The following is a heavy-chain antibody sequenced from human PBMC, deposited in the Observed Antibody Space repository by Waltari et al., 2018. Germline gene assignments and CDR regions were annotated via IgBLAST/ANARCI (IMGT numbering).Heavy chain of an antibody. V-gene: IGHV1-2*06. Sequence: QVQLVQSGAEVKKPGASVKVSCKASGYTFTGYYMHWVRQAPGQGLEWMGRINPNSGGTNYAQKFQGRVTMTRDTSISTAYMELSRLRSDDTAVYYCAREEGAAARWGGMDVWGQGTTVTVSS. CDR1: GYTFTGYY. J-gene: IGHJ6*02. CDR2: INPNSGGT. D-gene: IGHD6-13*01. CDR3: AREEGAAARWGGMDV.